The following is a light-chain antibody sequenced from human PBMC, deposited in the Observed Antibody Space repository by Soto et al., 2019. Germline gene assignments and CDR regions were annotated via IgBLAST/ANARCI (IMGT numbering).Light chain of an antibody. J-gene: IGKJ1*01. CDR1: QTVRSS. CDR2: EAS. CDR3: QQYGSTPWT. V-gene: IGKV3-11*01. Sequence: IALTQSPANLSLSPGGRPAFFCRASQTVRSSLAWYQQKPGQAPRLIIYEASNRATGIPDRFSGSGSGTDFTLTISRLEPEDFAVYYCQQYGSTPWTFGEGTKVDIK.